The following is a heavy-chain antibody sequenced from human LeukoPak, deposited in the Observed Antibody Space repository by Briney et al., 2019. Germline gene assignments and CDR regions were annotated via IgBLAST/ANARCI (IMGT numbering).Heavy chain of an antibody. CDR1: GGSISSYY. J-gene: IGHJ5*02. V-gene: IGHV4-59*01. CDR3: ARDVGYCSSTSCYWRTATNNWFDP. Sequence: PETLSLTCTVSGGSISSYYWSWIRQPPGKGLEWIGYIYYSGSTNYNPSLKSRVTISVDTSKNQFSLKLSSVTAADTAVYYCARDVGYCSSTSCYWRTATNNWFDPWGQGTLVTVSS. D-gene: IGHD2-2*01. CDR2: IYYSGST.